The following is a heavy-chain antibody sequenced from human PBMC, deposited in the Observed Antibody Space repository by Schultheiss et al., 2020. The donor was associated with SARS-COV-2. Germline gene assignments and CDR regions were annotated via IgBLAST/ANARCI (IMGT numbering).Heavy chain of an antibody. CDR1: GGTFSSYA. Sequence: ASVKVSCKASGGTFSSYAISWVRQAPGQGLEWMGWISAYNGNTNYAQKLQGRVTMTRDTSISTAYMELSRLRSEDTAVYYCARDDCSSTSCYFGYWGQGTLVTVSS. V-gene: IGHV1-18*01. CDR2: ISAYNGNT. D-gene: IGHD2-2*01. J-gene: IGHJ4*02. CDR3: ARDDCSSTSCYFGY.